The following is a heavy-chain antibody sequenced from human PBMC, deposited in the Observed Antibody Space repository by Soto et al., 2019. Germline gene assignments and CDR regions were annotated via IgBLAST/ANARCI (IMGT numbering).Heavy chain of an antibody. V-gene: IGHV4-59*01. CDR2: IYYSGST. Sequence: QVQLQESGPGLVKPSETLSLTCTVSGGSISSYYWSWIRQPPGKGLAWIGYIYYSGSTKYNPSLKSRVTISVDTSKNQFSLKLSSVTAADTAVYYCAIFRGSWDYYDRSGYYYDAFDIWGQGTMVTVSS. CDR1: GGSISSYY. CDR3: AIFRGSWDYYDRSGYYYDAFDI. J-gene: IGHJ3*02. D-gene: IGHD3-22*01.